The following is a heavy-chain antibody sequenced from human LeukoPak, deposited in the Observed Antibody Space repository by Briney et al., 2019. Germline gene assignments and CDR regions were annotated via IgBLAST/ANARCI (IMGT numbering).Heavy chain of an antibody. CDR1: GSTFSSYA. V-gene: IGHV3-23*01. CDR3: AKCRVGTLISEFDY. Sequence: GGSLRLSCAASGSTFSSYAMSWVRQAPGKGLAWVSAISGSGGSSYYADSVKGRFTIFRDNSKNTLYLQMNSLRAEDTAIYYCAKCRVGTLISEFDYWGQGTLVTVSS. J-gene: IGHJ4*02. CDR2: ISGSGGSS. D-gene: IGHD1-26*01.